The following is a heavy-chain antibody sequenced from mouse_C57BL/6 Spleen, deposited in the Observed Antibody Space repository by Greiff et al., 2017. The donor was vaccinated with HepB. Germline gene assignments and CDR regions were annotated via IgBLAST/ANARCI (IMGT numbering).Heavy chain of an antibody. V-gene: IGHV7-3*01. J-gene: IGHJ2*01. CDR3: ARYRVYFDY. Sequence: EVMLVESGGGLVQPGGSLSLSCAASGFTFTDYYMSWVRQPPGKALEWLGFIRNKANGYTTEYSASVKVRFTISRDNSQSILYLQMNALRAEDSATYYCARYRVYFDYWGQGTTLTVSS. CDR1: GFTFTDYY. CDR2: IRNKANGYTT.